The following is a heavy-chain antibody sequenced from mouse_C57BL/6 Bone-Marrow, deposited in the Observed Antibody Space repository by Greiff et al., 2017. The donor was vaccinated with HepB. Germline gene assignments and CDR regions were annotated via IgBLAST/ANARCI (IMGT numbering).Heavy chain of an antibody. CDR2: ISSGGSYT. J-gene: IGHJ3*01. CDR3: ARHVHDYSWFAY. Sequence: EVQRVESGGDLVKPGGSLKLSCAASGFTFSSYGMSWVRQTPDKRLEWVATISSGGSYTYYPDSVKGRFTISRDNAKNTLYLQMSSLKSEDTAMYYCARHVHDYSWFAYWGQGTLVTVSA. CDR1: GFTFSSYG. V-gene: IGHV5-6*01. D-gene: IGHD2-4*01.